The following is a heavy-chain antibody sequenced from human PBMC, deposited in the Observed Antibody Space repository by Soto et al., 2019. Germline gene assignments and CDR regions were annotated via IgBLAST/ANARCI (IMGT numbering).Heavy chain of an antibody. Sequence: ASVKVSCKASGYTFITYDINWVRQATGQGLEWMGWMNPSNGNAGYAQKFQGRLTMTRNTSISTAYMELSSLRSDDTAVYFCARQGFSEHYFYAADVWGQGTTVTVSS. V-gene: IGHV1-8*01. CDR3: ARQGFSEHYFYAADV. D-gene: IGHD6-25*01. J-gene: IGHJ6*02. CDR1: GYTFITYD. CDR2: MNPSNGNA.